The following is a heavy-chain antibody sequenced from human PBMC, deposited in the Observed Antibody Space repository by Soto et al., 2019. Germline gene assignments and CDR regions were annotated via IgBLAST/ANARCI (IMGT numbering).Heavy chain of an antibody. Sequence: ASVKVSCKTSPYTFTVYYIHWVRQAPRQGLEWMGWINPDSGGTQYAQKFQGRVTMTRDTSTSTVCMELSSLRSEDTAVYYCARDRWADPIDFWGQRTLVTVSS. J-gene: IGHJ4*02. CDR3: ARDRWADPIDF. V-gene: IGHV1-2*02. D-gene: IGHD6-13*01. CDR2: INPDSGGT. CDR1: PYTFTVYY.